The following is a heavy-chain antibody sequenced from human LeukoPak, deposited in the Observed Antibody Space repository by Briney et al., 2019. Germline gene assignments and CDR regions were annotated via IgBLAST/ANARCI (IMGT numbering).Heavy chain of an antibody. CDR1: GGSFSGYY. Sequence: SETLSLTCAVYGGSFSGYYWSWIRQPPGKGLEWIGEINHSGSTNYNPPLKSRVTISVDTSKNQFSLQLSSVTAADTAVYYCARMTGGLIPYWGQGTLVTVSS. J-gene: IGHJ4*02. CDR2: INHSGST. CDR3: ARMTGGLIPY. V-gene: IGHV4-34*01.